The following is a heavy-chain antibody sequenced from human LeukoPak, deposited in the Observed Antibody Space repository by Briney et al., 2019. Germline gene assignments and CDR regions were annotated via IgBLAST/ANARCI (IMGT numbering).Heavy chain of an antibody. D-gene: IGHD1-7*01. CDR3: TTDRGSGTTWYYYYYMDV. CDR2: IKSKTDGGTT. V-gene: IGHV3-15*01. Sequence: GGSLRLSCGASGFTFSNAWMSWVRQAPGKGLEWVGRIKSKTDGGTTDYAAPVKGRFIISRDDSKNMLFLQMNSLKTEDTAVYYCTTDRGSGTTWYYYYYMDVWGKGTTVTVSS. J-gene: IGHJ6*03. CDR1: GFTFSNAW.